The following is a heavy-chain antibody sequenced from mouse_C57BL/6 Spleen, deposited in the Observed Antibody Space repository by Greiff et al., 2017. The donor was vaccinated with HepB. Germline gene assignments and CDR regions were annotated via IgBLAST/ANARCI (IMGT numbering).Heavy chain of an antibody. V-gene: IGHV1-82*01. Sequence: QVQLQQSGPELVKPGASVKISCKASGYAFSSSWMNWVKQRPGKGLEWIGRIYPGDGDTNYNGKFKGKATLTADKSSSTAYMQLSSLTSEDSAVYFCARGFYYGNYVFAYWGQGTLVTVSA. CDR3: ARGFYYGNYVFAY. CDR2: IYPGDGDT. J-gene: IGHJ3*01. CDR1: GYAFSSSW. D-gene: IGHD2-1*01.